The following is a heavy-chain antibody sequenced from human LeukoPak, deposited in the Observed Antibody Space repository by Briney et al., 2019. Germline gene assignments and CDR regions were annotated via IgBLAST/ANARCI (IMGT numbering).Heavy chain of an antibody. D-gene: IGHD2-8*01. CDR3: AGSVLYYYGMDV. CDR1: GFTFSSYR. Sequence: MSGGSLRLSCAASGFTFSSYRMNWVRQAPGKGLEWVSSISSSSSYIYYADSVKGRFTISRDNAKNSLYLQMNSLRAEDTAVYYCAGSVLYYYGMDVWGQGTTVTVSS. J-gene: IGHJ6*02. V-gene: IGHV3-21*01. CDR2: ISSSSSYI.